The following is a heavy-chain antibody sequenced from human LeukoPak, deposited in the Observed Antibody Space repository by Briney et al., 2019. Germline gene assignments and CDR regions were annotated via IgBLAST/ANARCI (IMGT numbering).Heavy chain of an antibody. Sequence: SETLSLTCTVSGGSISSSSYYWAWIRQPPGKGLEWIGSVYYSGSTDYNPSLKSRVTISVDTSKNQFSLKLNSVTAADTAVYYCARLRRRITIFGDAGGHFDYWGQGTLVTVSS. V-gene: IGHV4-39*01. D-gene: IGHD3-3*01. CDR1: GGSISSSSYY. CDR3: ARLRRRITIFGDAGGHFDY. CDR2: VYYSGST. J-gene: IGHJ4*02.